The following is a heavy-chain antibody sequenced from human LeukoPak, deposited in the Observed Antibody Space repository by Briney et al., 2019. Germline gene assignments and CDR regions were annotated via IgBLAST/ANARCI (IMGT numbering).Heavy chain of an antibody. D-gene: IGHD3-3*01. V-gene: IGHV1-18*01. CDR3: ARADTLYGVVMYFDY. Sequence: GASVKVSCKASGYTFTSYGISWVRQAPGQGLEWMGWISAYNGNTNYAQKLQGRVTMTTDTSTSTAYMELRSLRSDDTAVYYCARADTLYGVVMYFDYWGQGTLVTVSS. CDR2: ISAYNGNT. J-gene: IGHJ4*02. CDR1: GYTFTSYG.